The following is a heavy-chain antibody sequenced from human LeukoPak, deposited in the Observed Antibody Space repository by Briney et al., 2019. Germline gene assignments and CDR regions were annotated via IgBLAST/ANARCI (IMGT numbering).Heavy chain of an antibody. CDR1: GFTFSSHW. CDR3: ARERYQPLSAAFDW. V-gene: IGHV3-74*01. D-gene: IGHD2-2*01. J-gene: IGHJ4*02. Sequence: GGSLRLSCAASGFTFSSHWMHWVRQAPGKGLVWVSRITSDGSNPDYADSVKGRLTLSRDNAKNTLFLQMNNLRVEDTAVYYCARERYQPLSAAFDWWGQGALVTVSS. CDR2: ITSDGSNP.